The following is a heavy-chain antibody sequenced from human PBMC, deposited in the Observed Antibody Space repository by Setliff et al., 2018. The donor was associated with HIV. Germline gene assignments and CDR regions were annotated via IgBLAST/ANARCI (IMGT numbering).Heavy chain of an antibody. CDR1: GFNFADYG. J-gene: IGHJ4*02. CDR2: ISWSGITT. V-gene: IGHV3-20*04. CDR3: ARDMRDSSGHYFEDY. Sequence: GGSLRLSCIVSGFNFADYGMSWVRQVPGKGLEWVAGISWSGITTTYADSVKGRFTIFRDNAKNSLYMQMNTLGAEDTAVYYCARDMRDSSGHYFEDYWGQGTLVTVSS. D-gene: IGHD3-22*01.